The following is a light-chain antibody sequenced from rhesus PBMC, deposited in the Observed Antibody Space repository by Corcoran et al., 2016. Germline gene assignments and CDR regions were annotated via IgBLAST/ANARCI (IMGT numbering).Light chain of an antibody. CDR3: QQHLTYPWT. CDR2: DAS. CDR1: QVISKY. Sequence: DIQMSQSPSSLSASVGATVTITCQASQVISKYLAWYQQKPGKSPKFLIYDASTLQIGVPSRFSGSGSGTEFTLTISILQPEDFGTYYCQQHLTYPWTFGQGTKVEVK. J-gene: IGKJ1*01. V-gene: IGKV1-25*01.